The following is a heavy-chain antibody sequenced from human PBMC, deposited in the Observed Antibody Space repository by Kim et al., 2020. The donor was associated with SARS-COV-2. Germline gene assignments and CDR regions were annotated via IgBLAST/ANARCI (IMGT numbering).Heavy chain of an antibody. Sequence: GGSLRLSCAASGFTFSSYSMNWVRQAPGKGLEWVSSISSSSSYIYYADSVKGRFTISRDNAKNSLYLQMNSLRAEDTAVYYCARDPAYYYDSRDYWGQGTLVTVSS. V-gene: IGHV3-21*01. CDR1: GFTFSSYS. CDR3: ARDPAYYYDSRDY. CDR2: ISSSSSYI. J-gene: IGHJ4*02. D-gene: IGHD3-22*01.